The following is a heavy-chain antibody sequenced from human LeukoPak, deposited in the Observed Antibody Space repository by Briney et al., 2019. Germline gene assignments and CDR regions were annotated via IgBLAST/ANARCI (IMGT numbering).Heavy chain of an antibody. Sequence: PSETLSLTCSVSGASIRSHYWSWIRQPPGKGLEWIGYINNGGSTTYNPSLKSRVTISIDTSKNQFSLKLNSVTAADTAVYYCARSMLTTNFDYWGQGTLVTVSS. CDR2: INNGGST. D-gene: IGHD4/OR15-4a*01. V-gene: IGHV4-59*08. CDR3: ARSMLTTNFDY. J-gene: IGHJ4*02. CDR1: GASIRSHY.